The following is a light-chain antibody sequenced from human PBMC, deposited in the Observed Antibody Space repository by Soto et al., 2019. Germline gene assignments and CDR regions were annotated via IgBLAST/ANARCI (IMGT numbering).Light chain of an antibody. V-gene: IGKV3D-15*01. CDR1: QSVSSG. Sequence: PGESATLFCRASQSVSSGYVAWYQQKPGQAPRLVIYDIFTRATGVPTRISGSGSGTEFTLTISSLQSEDFAVYYCQQYNSWPLTFGGGTKVDIK. J-gene: IGKJ4*01. CDR2: DIF. CDR3: QQYNSWPLT.